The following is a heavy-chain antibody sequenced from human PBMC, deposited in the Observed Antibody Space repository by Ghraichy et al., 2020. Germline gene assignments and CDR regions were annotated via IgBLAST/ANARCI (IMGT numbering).Heavy chain of an antibody. D-gene: IGHD5-12*01. V-gene: IGHV3-21*01. CDR3: SRDGVRNGGYEYFDY. Sequence: GGSLRLSCAASGFTFSWFSMNWVRQAPGKGLEWVSSISSSSRNMFYADSVKGRFIISRDDAKNSLYLQMNSLRAEDTAVYYCSRDGVRNGGYEYFDYWGQGTLVTVSS. CDR2: ISSSSRNM. CDR1: GFTFSWFS. J-gene: IGHJ4*02.